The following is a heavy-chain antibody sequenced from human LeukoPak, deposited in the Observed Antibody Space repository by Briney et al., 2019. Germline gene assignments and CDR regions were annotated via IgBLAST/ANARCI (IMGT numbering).Heavy chain of an antibody. CDR2: MNPNSGNT. Sequence: ASVKVSCKASGYTFTSYDINWVRQVTGQGLEWMGWMNPNSGNTGYAQKFQGRVTMTRNTSISTAYVELSSLRSEDTAVYYCARVLPAWATYYYDSSGYYTFDYWGQGTLVTVSS. V-gene: IGHV1-8*01. CDR1: GYTFTSYD. CDR3: ARVLPAWATYYYDSSGYYTFDY. D-gene: IGHD3-22*01. J-gene: IGHJ4*02.